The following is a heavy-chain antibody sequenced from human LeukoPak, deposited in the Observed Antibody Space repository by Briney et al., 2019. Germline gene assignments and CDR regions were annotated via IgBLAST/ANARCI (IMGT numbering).Heavy chain of an antibody. Sequence: GASLKISCQGSGSIFTDYWIGWVRQLPGKGLEWMGIIYPGDSDTRYSPSFRGHVTISADNSISTASLQWIRLEASDTAVYYCARAPTSLSNPYYFDYWGQGTLVTVSS. CDR1: GSIFTDYW. J-gene: IGHJ4*02. CDR2: IYPGDSDT. D-gene: IGHD4-11*01. CDR3: ARAPTSLSNPYYFDY. V-gene: IGHV5-51*06.